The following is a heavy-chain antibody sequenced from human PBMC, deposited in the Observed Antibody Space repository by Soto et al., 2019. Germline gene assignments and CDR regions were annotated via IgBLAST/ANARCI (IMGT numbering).Heavy chain of an antibody. D-gene: IGHD5-18*01. Sequence: QVQLVQSGAEVKKPGSSVKVSCKASGATFSSYAISWVRQAPGQGLEGMGGIIPIFGTANYAQKFQVRVTITADESTSTAYMELSSLRSEDTAVYYCARSWIQLWSHFDDWGQGTLVTVSS. V-gene: IGHV1-69*01. J-gene: IGHJ4*02. CDR1: GATFSSYA. CDR3: ARSWIQLWSHFDD. CDR2: IIPIFGTA.